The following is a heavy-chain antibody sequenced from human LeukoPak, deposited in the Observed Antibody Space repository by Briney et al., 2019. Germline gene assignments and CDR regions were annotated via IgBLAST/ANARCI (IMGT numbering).Heavy chain of an antibody. CDR3: ARVWVGSGYDPAYYYMDV. CDR1: GGSISSSSYY. D-gene: IGHD5-12*01. V-gene: IGHV4-39*07. CDR2: IYDSGST. Sequence: SETLSLTCTVSGGSISSSSYYWGWLRQPPGKGLEWIGSIYDSGSTYYNPSLKSRVTISVDTSKNQFSLKLSSVTAADTAVYYCARVWVGSGYDPAYYYMDVWGKGTTVTVSS. J-gene: IGHJ6*03.